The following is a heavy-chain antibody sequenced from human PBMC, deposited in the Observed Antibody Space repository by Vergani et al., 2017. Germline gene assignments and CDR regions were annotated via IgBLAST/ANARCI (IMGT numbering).Heavy chain of an antibody. Sequence: QVQLQESGPGLVKPSETLSLTCTVSGGSISSYYWSWIRQPPGKGLEWIGYIYYSGSTNYNPSLKSRVTISVDTCKNQFSLKLSSVTAADTAVYYCAREGVDYYDSSGYYYYGMDVWGQGTTVTVSS. V-gene: IGHV4-59*01. CDR3: AREGVDYYDSSGYYYYGMDV. D-gene: IGHD3-22*01. J-gene: IGHJ6*02. CDR1: GGSISSYY. CDR2: IYYSGST.